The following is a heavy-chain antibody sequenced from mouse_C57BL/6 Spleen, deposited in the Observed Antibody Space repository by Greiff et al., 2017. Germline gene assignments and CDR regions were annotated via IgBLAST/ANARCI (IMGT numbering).Heavy chain of an antibody. J-gene: IGHJ1*03. V-gene: IGHV14-2*01. CDR2: IDPEDGAT. Sequence: VQLQQSGPELVKPGASVKLSCTASGFYIKDYYMHWVKPRTEQSLEWIGRIDPEDGATQYTPKFQGKATITADTSSNTAYLQLSSLTSEDTAVYYCTRGDYGYFDVWGTGTTVTVSS. CDR3: TRGDYGYFDV. CDR1: GFYIKDYY.